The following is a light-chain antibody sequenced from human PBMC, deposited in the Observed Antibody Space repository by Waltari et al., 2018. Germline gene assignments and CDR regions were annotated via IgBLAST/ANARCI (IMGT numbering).Light chain of an antibody. CDR1: QSISYSSNNKNY. Sequence: DIVMTQSPDSLAVSLGERVTIHCKSSQSISYSSNNKNYLAWYQQKPGQPPKLLFYWTSTRGSGVPDRFSGSVSGTDFTLTISSLQAEDVAVYYCQQYYSSPITFGQGTRLEIK. V-gene: IGKV4-1*01. CDR2: WTS. J-gene: IGKJ5*01. CDR3: QQYYSSPIT.